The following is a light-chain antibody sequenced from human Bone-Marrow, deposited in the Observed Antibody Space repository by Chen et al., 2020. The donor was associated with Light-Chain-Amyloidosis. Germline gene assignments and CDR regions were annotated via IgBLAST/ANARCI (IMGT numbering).Light chain of an antibody. V-gene: IGLV3-21*02. CDR2: DS. J-gene: IGLJ3*02. Sequence: SYVLTQPSSVSVAPGPTATIACGGNNIGSTSVHWYQQTPGQAPLLVVYDSDRPSGIPERLSGSNSGNTATLTISRVEAGDEADYYCQVWDRSSDRPVFGGGTKLTVL. CDR3: QVWDRSSDRPV. CDR1: NIGSTS.